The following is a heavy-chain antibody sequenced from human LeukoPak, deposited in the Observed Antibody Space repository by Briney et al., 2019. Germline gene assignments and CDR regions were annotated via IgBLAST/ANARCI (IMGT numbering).Heavy chain of an antibody. Sequence: PGGSLRLSCAASGFTFSSYGMHWVRQAPGKGLEWVAVISYDGSNKYYADSVKGRFTISRDNSKNTLYLQMNSLRVEDTAVYYCAKTDGYTSGWSGIDYWGQGTLVTVSS. CDR2: ISYDGSNK. J-gene: IGHJ4*02. V-gene: IGHV3-30*18. CDR3: AKTDGYTSGWSGIDY. D-gene: IGHD6-19*01. CDR1: GFTFSSYG.